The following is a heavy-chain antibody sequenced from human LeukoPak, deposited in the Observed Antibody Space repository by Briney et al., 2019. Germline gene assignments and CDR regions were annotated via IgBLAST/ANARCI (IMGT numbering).Heavy chain of an antibody. CDR3: AREGYCSSTSCCLGY. D-gene: IGHD2-2*01. CDR1: GGTFSSYA. J-gene: IGHJ4*02. Sequence: SVKVSCRASGGTFSSYAFSWVRQAPGQGLEWMGGIIPIFNITHYAQNFQGRVTMTTDESTSTAYMELSSLRSEDTAVYYCAREGYCSSTSCCLGYWGQGTLVTVSS. CDR2: IIPIFNIT. V-gene: IGHV1-69*05.